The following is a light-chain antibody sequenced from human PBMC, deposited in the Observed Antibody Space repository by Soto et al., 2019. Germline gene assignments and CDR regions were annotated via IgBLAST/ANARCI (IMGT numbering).Light chain of an antibody. CDR2: ESS. CDR1: QSVSSSY. J-gene: IGKJ1*01. V-gene: IGKV3D-20*02. Sequence: EIVLTQSPGTLSLSPGEGATLSCRASQSVSSSYLGWYQQKPGQAPRLLIYESSNRATGIAARFSGSGSGTDFTLTISSLEPEDFAVYYCQQRSNWPQTFGQGTKVDI. CDR3: QQRSNWPQT.